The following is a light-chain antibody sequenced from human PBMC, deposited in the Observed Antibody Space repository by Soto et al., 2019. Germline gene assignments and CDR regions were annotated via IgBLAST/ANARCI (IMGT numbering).Light chain of an antibody. CDR2: DAS. CDR1: QRVSNTY. CDR3: QQYEAVVT. J-gene: IGKJ1*01. V-gene: IGKV3-20*01. Sequence: EIVLAQSPGTLSLSPGERATLSCRASQRVSNTYLAWYQQKPGQAPRLLIYDASNRATGIPARFSGSGSGTDFTLTISSLEPEDVAVYYCQQYEAVVTFGQGTKVDIK.